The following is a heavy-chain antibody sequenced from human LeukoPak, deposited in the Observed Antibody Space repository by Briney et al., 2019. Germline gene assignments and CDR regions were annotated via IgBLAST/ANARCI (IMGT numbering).Heavy chain of an antibody. V-gene: IGHV4-59*01. CDR3: ARDGGGGLDY. CDR1: GGSIGGYY. J-gene: IGHJ4*02. Sequence: SETLSLTCTVSGGSIGGYYWNWIRQPPGKGLEWIGYIHYSGSTNHNASLKSRVTISVDTSKNQFSLKLSSVTAADTAVYYCARDGGGGLDYWGQGTLVTVSS. D-gene: IGHD2-15*01. CDR2: IHYSGST.